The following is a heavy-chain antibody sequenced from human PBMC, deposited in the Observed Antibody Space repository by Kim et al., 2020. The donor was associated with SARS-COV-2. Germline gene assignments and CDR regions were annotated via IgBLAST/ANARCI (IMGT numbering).Heavy chain of an antibody. J-gene: IGHJ1*01. Sequence: GGSLRLSCEASGFTFSRYGMHWVRQAPGKGLEWVSVISFDGTTTYHADSVKGRFTVSRDNSKNTLYLQMNSLRPEDTAVYFCAKDHGEMASGFQHWGQGTLVTVSS. CDR3: AKDHGEMASGFQH. D-gene: IGHD3-10*01. CDR2: ISFDGTTT. V-gene: IGHV3-30*18. CDR1: GFTFSRYG.